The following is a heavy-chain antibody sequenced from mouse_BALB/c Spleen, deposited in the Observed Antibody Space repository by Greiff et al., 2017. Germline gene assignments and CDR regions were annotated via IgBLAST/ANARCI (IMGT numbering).Heavy chain of an antibody. CDR3: ASPFITTVGFDY. CDR2: IHYSGST. Sequence: EVKLMESGPDLVKPSQSLSLTCTVTGYSITSGYSWHWIRQFPGNKLEWMGYIHYSGSTNYNPSLKSRISITRDTSKNQFFLQLNSVTTEDTATYYCASPFITTVGFDYWGQGTTLTVSS. V-gene: IGHV3-1*02. D-gene: IGHD1-1*01. CDR1: GYSITSGYS. J-gene: IGHJ2*01.